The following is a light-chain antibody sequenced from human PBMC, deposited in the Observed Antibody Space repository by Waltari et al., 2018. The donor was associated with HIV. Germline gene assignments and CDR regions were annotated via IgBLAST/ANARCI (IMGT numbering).Light chain of an antibody. CDR3: SSFTSSSSPVQ. J-gene: IGLJ2*01. CDR2: EVS. CDR1: ISDVGGYDF. V-gene: IGLV2-14*01. Sequence: QSALTQPASVSGSPGQSITISCTGTISDVGGYDFVSWYQLHPGKAPKLMIYEVSNRPSGVFNRFSGSKSGNTASLTISGLQAEDEADYYCSSFTSSSSPVQFGGGTKLTVL.